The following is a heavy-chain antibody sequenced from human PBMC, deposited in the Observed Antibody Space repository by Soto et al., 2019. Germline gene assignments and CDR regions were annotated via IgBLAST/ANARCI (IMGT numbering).Heavy chain of an antibody. CDR3: AKGSHCSSTSCYSTGFDP. V-gene: IGHV3-23*01. D-gene: IGHD2-2*01. Sequence: EVQLLESGGGLVQPGGSLRLSCAASGFTFSSYAMSWVRQAPGKGLEWVSAISGSGGSTYYADSVKGRFTISRDNSKNTLYLQMNSLRAEDTAVYYCAKGSHCSSTSCYSTGFDPWGQGTLVTVSS. CDR2: ISGSGGST. CDR1: GFTFSSYA. J-gene: IGHJ5*02.